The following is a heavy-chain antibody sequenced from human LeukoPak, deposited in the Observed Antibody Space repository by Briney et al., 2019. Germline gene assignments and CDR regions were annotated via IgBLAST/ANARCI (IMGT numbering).Heavy chain of an antibody. Sequence: GGSLRLSCVASGFTFSSYAMTWVRQAPGKGLEWVSGISGTGGSTYYADSVKGRFTISRDNAKNSLYLQMNSLRAEDTALYYCAKAPHYDSSGYYLDYWGQGTLVTVSS. CDR1: GFTFSSYA. V-gene: IGHV3-23*01. CDR3: AKAPHYDSSGYYLDY. J-gene: IGHJ4*02. CDR2: ISGTGGST. D-gene: IGHD3-22*01.